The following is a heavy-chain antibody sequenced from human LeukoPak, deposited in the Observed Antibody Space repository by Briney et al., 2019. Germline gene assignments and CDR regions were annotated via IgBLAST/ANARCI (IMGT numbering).Heavy chain of an antibody. Sequence: PGGSLRLSCGASGFSFSNYAMSWVRQAPGKGLEWVSGISDSGSTAFYADSVKGRFTSSRDNPKNTLYLQISSLRAEDTAVYYCAKDMQTWPRFPDYWGQGTLVTVSS. CDR3: AKDMQTWPRFPDY. J-gene: IGHJ4*02. CDR2: ISDSGSTA. D-gene: IGHD5-12*01. V-gene: IGHV3-23*01. CDR1: GFSFSNYA.